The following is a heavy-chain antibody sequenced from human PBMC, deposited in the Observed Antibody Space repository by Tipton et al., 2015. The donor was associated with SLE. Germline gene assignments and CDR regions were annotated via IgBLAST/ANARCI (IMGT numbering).Heavy chain of an antibody. V-gene: IGHV3-9*01. CDR3: AKDTRDGYSPSDAFDI. CDR1: GFTFSSYA. CDR2: ISWNSGSI. D-gene: IGHD5-24*01. Sequence: SLRLSCAASGFTFSSYAMSWVRQAPGKGLEWVSGISWNSGSIGYADSVKGRFTISRDNAKNSLYLQMNSLRAEDTALYYCAKDTRDGYSPSDAFDIWGQGTMVTVSS. J-gene: IGHJ3*02.